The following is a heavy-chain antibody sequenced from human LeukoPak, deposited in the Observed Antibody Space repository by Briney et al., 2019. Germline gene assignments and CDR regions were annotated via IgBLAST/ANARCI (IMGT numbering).Heavy chain of an antibody. D-gene: IGHD4-23*01. V-gene: IGHV4-59*01. CDR1: GGSIRSYY. CDR2: ISYSGYT. CDR3: ARGRNDNGGMFFDS. Sequence: PSETLSLTCTVSGGSIRSYYWNWIRQAPGKGLEWVSFISYSGYTSYSPSVKSRVAISVDTAKSQFSLRLNSMTAADTAIYYCARGRNDNGGMFFDSWAQGNLVTVSS. J-gene: IGHJ4*02.